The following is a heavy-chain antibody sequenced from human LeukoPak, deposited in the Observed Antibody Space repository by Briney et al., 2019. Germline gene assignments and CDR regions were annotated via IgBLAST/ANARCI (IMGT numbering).Heavy chain of an antibody. CDR2: IKPAKTDGGAP. D-gene: IGHD4-17*01. J-gene: IGHJ4*02. Sequence: GGSLRLSCAASGFTFDDYGMTWVRQAPGKGLEWVGRIKPAKTDGGAPYYSAPVKARFTISRDDSSDRLYLHMNSLKTEDTAVYFCAREGSLYGYHSFDSWGQGTLVTVSS. V-gene: IGHV3-15*01. CDR3: AREGSLYGYHSFDS. CDR1: GFTFDDYG.